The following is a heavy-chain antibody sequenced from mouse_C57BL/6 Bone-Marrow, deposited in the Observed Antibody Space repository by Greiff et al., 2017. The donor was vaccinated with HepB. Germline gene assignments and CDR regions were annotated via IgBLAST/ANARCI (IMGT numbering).Heavy chain of an antibody. D-gene: IGHD1-1*01. V-gene: IGHV12-3*01. CDR3: AGDRLLYFDY. CDR2: ITHSGET. CDR1: GFPITSGYY. Sequence: VKLMESGPGLVKPSQSLFLTCSITGFPITSGYYWIWIRQSPGKPLEWMGYITHSGETFYNPSLQSPISITRETSKNQFFLQLNYVTTEDTAMYYCAGDRLLYFDYWGQGTTLTVSS. J-gene: IGHJ2*01.